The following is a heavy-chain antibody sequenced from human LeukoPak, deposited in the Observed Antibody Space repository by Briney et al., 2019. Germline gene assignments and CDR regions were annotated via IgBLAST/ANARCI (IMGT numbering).Heavy chain of an antibody. V-gene: IGHV4-59*08. J-gene: IGHJ4*02. CDR3: ARRAVGWASSGYYFDY. CDR2: IYYSGST. Sequence: SETLSLTCTVFGGSISSYYWSWIRQPPGKRLEWIGYIYYSGSTNYNPSLKSRVTISVDTSKNQFSLKLSSVTAADTAVYYCARRAVGWASSGYYFDYWGQGTLVTVSS. D-gene: IGHD3-22*01. CDR1: GGSISSYY.